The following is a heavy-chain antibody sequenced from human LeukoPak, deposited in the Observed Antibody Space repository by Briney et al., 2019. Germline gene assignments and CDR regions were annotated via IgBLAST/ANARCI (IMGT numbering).Heavy chain of an antibody. D-gene: IGHD6-13*01. J-gene: IGHJ4*02. CDR3: ARGYSSSWSLDY. V-gene: IGHV1-3*01. Sequence: ASVKVSCKASGYTFTSYAMHWVRQAPGQRLEWMGWINAGNGNTKYSQKFRGRVTITRDTSASTAYMELSSLRSEDTAVYYCARGYSSSWSLDYWGQGTLVTVSS. CDR2: INAGNGNT. CDR1: GYTFTSYA.